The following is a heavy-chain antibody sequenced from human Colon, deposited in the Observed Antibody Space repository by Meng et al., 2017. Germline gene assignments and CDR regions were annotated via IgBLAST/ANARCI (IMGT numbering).Heavy chain of an antibody. CDR3: ARVYRIAVAGTMGEFDY. J-gene: IGHJ4*02. CDR2: ISAYNDNT. Sequence: ASVKVSCKASGYTFTSYGISWVRQAPGQGLEWMGWISAYNDNTNYAQKLQGRVTITTDTSTSNDYMELRSLRSDDTAVYYCARVYRIAVAGTMGEFDYWGQGTLVTVSS. CDR1: GYTFTSYG. V-gene: IGHV1-18*01. D-gene: IGHD6-19*01.